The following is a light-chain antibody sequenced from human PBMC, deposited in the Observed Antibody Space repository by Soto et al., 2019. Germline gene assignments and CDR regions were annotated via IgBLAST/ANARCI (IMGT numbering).Light chain of an antibody. J-gene: IGLJ2*01. CDR2: GNS. CDR1: SSNIGAGYD. CDR3: QSYDISLSGVV. V-gene: IGLV1-40*01. Sequence: QLVLTQPPSVSGAPGQRVTISCTGSSSNIGAGYDVHWYQQLPGTAPKLLIYGNSNRPSGVPDRFSGSKSGTSASLAITGLQDEDEADYYCQSYDISLSGVVFGGGTKVTVL.